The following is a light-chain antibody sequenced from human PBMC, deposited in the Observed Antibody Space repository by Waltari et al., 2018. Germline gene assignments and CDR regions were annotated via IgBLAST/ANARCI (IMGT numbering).Light chain of an antibody. V-gene: IGKV3-11*01. CDR2: AAS. CDR1: QIITQY. Sequence: FFTQSPRPLSLSPGKTPTLSCRASQIITQYLVWYHQTPGHAPRLLIYAASTRATGVPDRFSGSGYGTDFTLTISRLEPEDFAVYYCQDHGSLPATFGPGTKVEIK. CDR3: QDHGSLPAT. J-gene: IGKJ1*01.